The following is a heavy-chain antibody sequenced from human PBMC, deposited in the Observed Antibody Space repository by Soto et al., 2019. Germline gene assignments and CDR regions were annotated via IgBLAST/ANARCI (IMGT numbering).Heavy chain of an antibody. CDR1: GFTFNTYS. V-gene: IGHV3-21*01. CDR3: AARYSSDSDFDY. Sequence: EVQLVESGGGLVKPGGSLRLSCAASGFTFNTYSMNWVRQAPGKGLEWVSSISSSSTYIYYADSMKGRFTISRDNAKNSVYLQLNSLKAEDTAVYYCAARYSSDSDFDYWGQGTLVTVSS. D-gene: IGHD5-18*01. CDR2: ISSSSTYI. J-gene: IGHJ4*02.